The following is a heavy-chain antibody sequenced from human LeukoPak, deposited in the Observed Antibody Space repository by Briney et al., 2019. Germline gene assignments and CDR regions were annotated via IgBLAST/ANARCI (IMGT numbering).Heavy chain of an antibody. V-gene: IGHV4-34*01. Sequence: SETLSLTCAVYGGSFSGYYWSWIRQPPGKGLEWIGEINHSGSTNYNPSLKSRVTISVGTSKNQFSLKLSSVTAADTAVYYCASHLYRRGFDYWGQGTLVTVSS. CDR3: ASHLYRRGFDY. CDR2: INHSGST. D-gene: IGHD2-2*02. J-gene: IGHJ4*02. CDR1: GGSFSGYY.